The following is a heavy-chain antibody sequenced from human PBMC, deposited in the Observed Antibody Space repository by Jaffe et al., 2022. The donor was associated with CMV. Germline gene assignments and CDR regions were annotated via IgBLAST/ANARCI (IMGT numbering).Heavy chain of an antibody. V-gene: IGHV2-70*01. J-gene: IGHJ6*02. Sequence: QVTLRESGPALVKPTQTLTLTCTFSGFSLSTSGMCVSWIRQPPGKALEWLALIDWDDDKYYSTSLKTRLTISKDTSKNQVVLTMTNMDPVDTATYYCARTHYDILTGYPYGMDVWGQGTTVTVSS. D-gene: IGHD3-9*01. CDR2: IDWDDDK. CDR3: ARTHYDILTGYPYGMDV. CDR1: GFSLSTSGMC.